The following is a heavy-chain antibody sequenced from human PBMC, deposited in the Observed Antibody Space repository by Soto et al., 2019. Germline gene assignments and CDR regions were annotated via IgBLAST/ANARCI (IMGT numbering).Heavy chain of an antibody. CDR3: VSLPTSGYHMYFDY. Sequence: PSETLSLTCTVSGGSISSYYWSWIRQPPGKGLEWIGYLYYDGSTNYNPSLKSRVTISVDTSKNQFSLKLGSVTAADTAVYYCVSLPTSGYHMYFDYLGKGTLVTVSS. J-gene: IGHJ4*02. CDR2: LYYDGST. V-gene: IGHV4-59*01. D-gene: IGHD3-3*01. CDR1: GGSISSYY.